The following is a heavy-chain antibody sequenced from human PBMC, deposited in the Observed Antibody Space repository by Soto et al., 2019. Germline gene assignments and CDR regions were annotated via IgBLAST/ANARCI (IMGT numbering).Heavy chain of an antibody. CDR1: GFTFSSYA. CDR2: ISGSGGST. V-gene: IGHV3-23*01. D-gene: IGHD6-13*01. J-gene: IGHJ3*02. Sequence: LRLSCAASGFTFSSYAMSWVRQAPGKGLEWVSAISGSGGSTYYADSVKGRFTISRDNSKNTLYLQMNSLRAEDTAVYYCAKTLRYSSSFRGAFHIWGQGTMVTVSS. CDR3: AKTLRYSSSFRGAFHI.